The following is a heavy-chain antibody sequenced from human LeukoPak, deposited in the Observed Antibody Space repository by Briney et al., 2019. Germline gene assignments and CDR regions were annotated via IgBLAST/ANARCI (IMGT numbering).Heavy chain of an antibody. J-gene: IGHJ6*03. Sequence: PGGSLRLSCAASGLIFSGYWMTWVRQAPWKGLEWVANLDQDGSEKYYVDSVKGRFTISRDNAKKALYLQMNSLRAEDTAVYYCERDDYGFWTGSPYYYYYLDVWGKGPTVTVSS. CDR3: ERDDYGFWTGSPYYYYYLDV. CDR2: LDQDGSEK. CDR1: GLIFSGYW. V-gene: IGHV3-7*01. D-gene: IGHD3/OR15-3a*01.